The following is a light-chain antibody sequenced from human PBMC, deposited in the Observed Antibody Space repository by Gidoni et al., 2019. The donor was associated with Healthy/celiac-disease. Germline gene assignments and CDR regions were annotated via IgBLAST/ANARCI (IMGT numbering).Light chain of an antibody. V-gene: IGKV3-20*01. J-gene: IGKJ1*01. CDR2: GAS. CDR1: KSVSSSY. CDR3: QQYGSSLTWT. Sequence: EIVLTQSPGTLALSPGERATLYCRASKSVSSSYLAWYQHKPGQAPRLLIYGASSRATGIPDRFSGSGSGTDFTLTISRLEPEDFAVYYCQQYGSSLTWTFGQGTKVEIK.